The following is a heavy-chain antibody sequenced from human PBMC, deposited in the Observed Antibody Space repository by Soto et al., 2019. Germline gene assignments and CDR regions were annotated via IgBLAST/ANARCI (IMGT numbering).Heavy chain of an antibody. Sequence: VASVKVSCKASGGTFSSYTISWVRQAPGQGLEWMGRIIPILGIANYAQKFQGRVTITADKSTSTAYMELSSLRSEDTAVYYCARVPYSSSSGNWFDPWGQGTLVTVSS. J-gene: IGHJ5*02. CDR3: ARVPYSSSSGNWFDP. CDR2: IIPILGIA. CDR1: GGTFSSYT. D-gene: IGHD6-6*01. V-gene: IGHV1-69*02.